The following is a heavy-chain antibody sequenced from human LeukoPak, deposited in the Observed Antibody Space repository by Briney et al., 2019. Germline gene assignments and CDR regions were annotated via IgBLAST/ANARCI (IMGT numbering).Heavy chain of an antibody. D-gene: IGHD6-19*01. CDR2: IYYSGST. CDR3: ARDDYSSGRSDY. J-gene: IGHJ4*02. CDR1: GGSVSSGSYY. V-gene: IGHV4-61*01. Sequence: SETLSLTCTVSGGSVSSGSYYWTWIRQPPGKGLEWIGYIYYSGSTNYNPSLKSRVTISVDTSKNQFSLKLCSVTAADTAAYYCARDDYSSGRSDYWGQGTLVTVSS.